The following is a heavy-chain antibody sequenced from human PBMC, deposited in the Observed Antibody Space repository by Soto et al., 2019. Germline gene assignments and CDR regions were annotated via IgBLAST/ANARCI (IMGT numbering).Heavy chain of an antibody. J-gene: IGHJ6*02. CDR1: GYNFASYW. CDR2: IDPIDSYT. V-gene: IGHV5-10-1*01. CDR3: ARSPPQGDYYYGMDV. Sequence: PGESLKISCQGSGYNFASYWISWVRQMPGKGLEWMGRIDPIDSYTNYSPSFQGNVTISADKSISTAYLQWSSLKASDTAMYYCARSPPQGDYYYGMDVWGQGTTVTVSS.